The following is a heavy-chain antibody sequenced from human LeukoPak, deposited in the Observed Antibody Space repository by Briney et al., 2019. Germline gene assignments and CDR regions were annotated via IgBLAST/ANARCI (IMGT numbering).Heavy chain of an antibody. J-gene: IGHJ4*02. CDR3: ARNRYGYNFGY. CDR1: GYTFTEYY. V-gene: IGHV1-2*02. CDR2: INPNSGGT. D-gene: IGHD5-24*01. Sequence: ASVKVSCKASGYTFTEYYMHWVRQAPGQGLEWMGWINPNSGGTNYAQKFQGRVTMTRDTSISTAYMELSSLTSDDTAVYYCARNRYGYNFGYWAQGTLVTVSS.